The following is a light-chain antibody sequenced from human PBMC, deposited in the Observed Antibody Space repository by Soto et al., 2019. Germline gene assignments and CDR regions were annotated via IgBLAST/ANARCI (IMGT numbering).Light chain of an antibody. Sequence: QAVLAPAAPMLWAPGRRVLISCTGSSSNIGAGYDVNWYQQLPGTAPKLLIYLNVNRPSGVPDRFSGSKSATSASLAISGLQAEDEAEYYCQSYDNSLSGSDVFGTGTKVTVL. CDR2: LNV. J-gene: IGLJ1*01. V-gene: IGLV1-40*01. CDR3: QSYDNSLSGSDV. CDR1: SSNIGAGYD.